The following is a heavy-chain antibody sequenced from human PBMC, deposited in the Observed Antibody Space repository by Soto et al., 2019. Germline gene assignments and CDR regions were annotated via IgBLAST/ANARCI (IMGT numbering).Heavy chain of an antibody. CDR2: ISYDGSNK. D-gene: IGHD3-10*01. Sequence: GGSLRLSCAASGFTFSSYGMHWVRQAPGKGLEWVAVISYDGSNKYYADSVKGRFTISRDNSKNTLYLQMNSLRAEDTAVYYCATESVTMVRGVIMPPHYWGQRTLVTVSS. V-gene: IGHV3-30*03. J-gene: IGHJ4*02. CDR3: ATESVTMVRGVIMPPHY. CDR1: GFTFSSYG.